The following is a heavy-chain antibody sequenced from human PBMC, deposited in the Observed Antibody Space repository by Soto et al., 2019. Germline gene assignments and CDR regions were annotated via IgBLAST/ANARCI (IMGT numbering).Heavy chain of an antibody. CDR2: INHSGST. CDR3: ARGRAGALDY. Sequence: SETLSLTCAVYGGSFVGYYCSCIRQPPGKWLEWIGEINHSGSTNYNPSLKSRVTISVDTSKNQFSLKLSSVTAADTAVYYCARGRAGALDYWGQGTLVTVSS. CDR1: GGSFVGYY. J-gene: IGHJ4*02. V-gene: IGHV4-34*01. D-gene: IGHD6-19*01.